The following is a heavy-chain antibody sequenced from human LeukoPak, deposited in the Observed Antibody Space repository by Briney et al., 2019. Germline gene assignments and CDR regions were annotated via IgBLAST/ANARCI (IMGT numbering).Heavy chain of an antibody. V-gene: IGHV1-2*02. CDR2: INPNSGGT. D-gene: IGHD1-20*01. CDR1: GYTYTGYY. J-gene: IGHJ3*02. Sequence: ASVKVSCKASGYTYTGYYMHWVRQAPGQGLEWMGWINPNSGGTNYAQKFQGRVTMTRDTSISTAYMELSRLRSDDTAVYYCASNRYNWNDDAFDIWGQGTMVTVSS. CDR3: ASNRYNWNDDAFDI.